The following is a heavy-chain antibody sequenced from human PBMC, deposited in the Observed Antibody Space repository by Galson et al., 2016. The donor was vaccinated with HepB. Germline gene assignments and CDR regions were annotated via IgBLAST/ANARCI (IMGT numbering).Heavy chain of an antibody. D-gene: IGHD3-22*01. CDR2: INPSSSST. Sequence: SLRLSCAASGFTFSSYSMNWVRQAPGKGLERVSYINPSSSSTHYADSVKGRFIISRDNAKNSLYLQMDSLRDEDTAVYYCARPLYYYSSGYHKYFQYWGQGTLVTASS. CDR1: GFTFSSYS. J-gene: IGHJ1*01. CDR3: ARPLYYYSSGYHKYFQY. V-gene: IGHV3-48*02.